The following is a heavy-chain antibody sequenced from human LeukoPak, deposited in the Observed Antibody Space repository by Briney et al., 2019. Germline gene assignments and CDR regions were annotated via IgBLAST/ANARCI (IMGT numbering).Heavy chain of an antibody. J-gene: IGHJ4*02. CDR1: GASITSYY. V-gene: IGHV4-59*01. CDR3: ARGEYSSSWDHYYFDY. CDR2: IYYSGST. D-gene: IGHD6-13*01. Sequence: SETLSLTCTVSGASITSYYWSWIRQPPGKGLEWIGYIYYSGSTNSNPSLKSRVTISEDMSKNQFSLKLSSVTAADTAVYYCARGEYSSSWDHYYFDYWGQGTLVTVST.